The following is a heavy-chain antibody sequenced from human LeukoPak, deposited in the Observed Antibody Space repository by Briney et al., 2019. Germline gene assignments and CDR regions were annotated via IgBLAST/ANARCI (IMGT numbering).Heavy chain of an antibody. J-gene: IGHJ3*02. V-gene: IGHV1-69*05. D-gene: IGHD3-22*01. Sequence: GASVKVSCKASGGTFSSYAISWVRQAPGQGLEWMGGIIPIFGTANYAQKFQGRVTITTDESTSTAYMELSSLRSEDTAVYYCARRMDSSGRDAFDIWGQGTMVTVSS. CDR3: ARRMDSSGRDAFDI. CDR1: GGTFSSYA. CDR2: IIPIFGTA.